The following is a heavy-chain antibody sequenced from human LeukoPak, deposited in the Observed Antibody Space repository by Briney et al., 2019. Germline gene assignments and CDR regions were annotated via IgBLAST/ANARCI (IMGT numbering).Heavy chain of an antibody. V-gene: IGHV1-2*02. Sequence: ASVKVSCKASGYTFTGYYMHWVRQAPGQGLEWMGWINPNSGGTNYAQKLQGRVTMTTDTSTSTAYMELRSLRSDDTAVYYCARDLSDFWSGYYEGPPDYWGQGTLVTVSS. J-gene: IGHJ4*02. CDR3: ARDLSDFWSGYYEGPPDY. CDR1: GYTFTGYY. D-gene: IGHD3-3*01. CDR2: INPNSGGT.